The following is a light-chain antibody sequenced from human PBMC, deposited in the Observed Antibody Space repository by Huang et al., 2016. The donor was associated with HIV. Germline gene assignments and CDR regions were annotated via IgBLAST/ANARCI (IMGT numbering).Light chain of an antibody. CDR2: AAS. CDR1: RDIKTY. Sequence: IQLTQSPSSLSASVGDRVTITCRASRDIKTYLAWFHQRPGRAPKFLSFAASCLESGVPSRCSGSGSGTEFTLTINGLQPEDFGTYYCQQVDSYPRTFGQGTNVDVK. CDR3: QQVDSYPRT. V-gene: IGKV1-9*01. J-gene: IGKJ1*01.